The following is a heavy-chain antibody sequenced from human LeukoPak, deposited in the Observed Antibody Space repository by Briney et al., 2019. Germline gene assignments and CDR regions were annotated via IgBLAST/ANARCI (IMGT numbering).Heavy chain of an antibody. J-gene: IGHJ5*02. D-gene: IGHD4-17*01. CDR3: ARIDYGDYGNWFDP. V-gene: IGHV3-53*01. Sequence: PGGSLRLSCADSGFTVSSNYMSWVRQAPGKGLEWVSVIYSGGSTYYADSVKGRFTISRDNSKNTLYLQMNSLRAEDTAVYYCARIDYGDYGNWFDPWGQGTLVTVSS. CDR1: GFTVSSNY. CDR2: IYSGGST.